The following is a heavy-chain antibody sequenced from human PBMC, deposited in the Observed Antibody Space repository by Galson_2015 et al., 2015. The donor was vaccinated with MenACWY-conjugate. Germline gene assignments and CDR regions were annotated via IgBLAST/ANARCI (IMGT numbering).Heavy chain of an antibody. V-gene: IGHV5-51*01. CDR2: MNPVDSET. J-gene: IGHJ4*02. D-gene: IGHD3-16*01. Sequence: QYGAEVKKPGESLEISCTGSGSTFTNDWIGWVRQMPGNGLEWMGIMNPVDSETRYSTSFQGQVAISADKSISTTFLEWSSLKASDTAVYYCARGAQGYFDYWGQGALVTVSS. CDR3: ARGAQGYFDY. CDR1: GSTFTNDW.